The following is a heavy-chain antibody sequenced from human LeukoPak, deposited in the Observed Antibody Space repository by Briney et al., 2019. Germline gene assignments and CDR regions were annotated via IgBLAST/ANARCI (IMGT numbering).Heavy chain of an antibody. CDR3: AKDGVGFSYGYYYYYMDV. Sequence: PGGSLRLSCAASGFTFDDYAMHWVRQAPGKGLEWVSVMSGSGDSTYHADSVKGRFTISRDNSKNTLYLQMNSLRAEDTAVYHCAKDGVGFSYGYYYYYMDVWGKGTTVTVSS. CDR1: GFTFDDYA. D-gene: IGHD5-18*01. J-gene: IGHJ6*03. CDR2: MSGSGDST. V-gene: IGHV3-23*01.